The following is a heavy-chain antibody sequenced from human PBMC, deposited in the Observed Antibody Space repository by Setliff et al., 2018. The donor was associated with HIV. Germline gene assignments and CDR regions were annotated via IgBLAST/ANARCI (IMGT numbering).Heavy chain of an antibody. Sequence: ASVKVSCKASGYTFTSYYTHWVRQAPGQGLEWMGRINPSGGSTSYAQKFQGRVAMTTDTSTSTAYMELRSLRSDDTAVYYCAREVGNDSSGYYLEYFDYWGQGTLVTVSS. J-gene: IGHJ4*02. CDR2: INPSGGST. CDR3: AREVGNDSSGYYLEYFDY. CDR1: GYTFTSYY. D-gene: IGHD3-22*01. V-gene: IGHV1-46*01.